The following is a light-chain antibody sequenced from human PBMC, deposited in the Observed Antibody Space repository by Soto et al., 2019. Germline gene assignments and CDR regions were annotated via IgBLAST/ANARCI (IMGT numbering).Light chain of an antibody. V-gene: IGKV3-15*01. CDR2: GAS. CDR1: QSISSS. Sequence: EVVMTQSPATLSVSPGESATLSCRASQSISSSKLAWYQQRPGQAPRLLMYGASTRADGIPARFTGSGSGTEFTLTISSLQSEDFAVYYCQQYHIWPPWTSGQGTKVDIK. CDR3: QQYHIWPPWT. J-gene: IGKJ1*01.